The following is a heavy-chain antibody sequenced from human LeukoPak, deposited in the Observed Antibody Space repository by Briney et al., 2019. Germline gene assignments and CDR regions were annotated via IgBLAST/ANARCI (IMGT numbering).Heavy chain of an antibody. CDR1: GYSFTSYW. CDR3: ARFERRYSSNY. V-gene: IGHV5-51*01. CDR2: IYSGDSDT. D-gene: IGHD5-18*01. Sequence: GESLKISCKGSGYSFTSYWNGWVRQMPGEGPEWRGIIYSGDSDTRYSPSFQGQITISADKSISTAYLQWSSLKASDTAMYYCARFERRYSSNYWGQGTLVTVSS. J-gene: IGHJ4*02.